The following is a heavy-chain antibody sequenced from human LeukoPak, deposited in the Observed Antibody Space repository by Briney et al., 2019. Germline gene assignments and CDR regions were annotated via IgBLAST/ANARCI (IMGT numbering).Heavy chain of an antibody. V-gene: IGHV3-30-3*01. CDR2: ISYDGSNK. CDR3: ARDRYGYYYGSGSYGFTWFDP. D-gene: IGHD3-10*01. CDR1: GFTFSSYA. Sequence: PGGSLRLSCAASGFTFSSYAMHWVRQAPGKGLEWVAVISYDGSNKYYADSVKGRFTISRDNSKNTLYPQMNSLRAEDTAVYYCARDRYGYYYGSGSYGFTWFDPWGQGTLVTVSS. J-gene: IGHJ5*02.